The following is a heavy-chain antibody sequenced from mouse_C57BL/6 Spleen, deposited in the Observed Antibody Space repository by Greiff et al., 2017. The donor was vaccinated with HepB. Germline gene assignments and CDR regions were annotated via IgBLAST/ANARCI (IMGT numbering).Heavy chain of an antibody. D-gene: IGHD2-5*01. CDR2: INPSSGYT. CDR3: ARYQSNYDWYFDV. CDR1: GYTFTSYT. J-gene: IGHJ1*03. V-gene: IGHV1-4*01. Sequence: VQLQQSGAELARPGASVKMSCKASGYTFTSYTMHWVKQRPGQGLEWIGYINPSSGYTKYNQKFKDKATLTADKSSSTSYMQLSSLTSEDSAVYYCARYQSNYDWYFDVWGTGTTVTVSS.